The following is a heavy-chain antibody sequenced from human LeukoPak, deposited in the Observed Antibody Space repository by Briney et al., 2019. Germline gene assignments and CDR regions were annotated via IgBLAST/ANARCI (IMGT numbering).Heavy chain of an antibody. CDR2: ISSSSSYI. V-gene: IGHV3-21*01. Sequence: PGGSLRLSCAASGFTFSSYSMNWVRQAPGKGLEWVSSISSSSSYIYYADSVKGRFTISRDNAKNTLYLQMNSLRAEDTAVYYCARATGRGSYRYSLLSGHFYFDYWGQGTLVTVSS. CDR1: GFTFSSYS. D-gene: IGHD3-16*02. J-gene: IGHJ4*02. CDR3: ARATGRGSYRYSLLSGHFYFDY.